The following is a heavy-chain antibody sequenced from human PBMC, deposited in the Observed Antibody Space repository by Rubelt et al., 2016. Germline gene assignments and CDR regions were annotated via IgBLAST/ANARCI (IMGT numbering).Heavy chain of an antibody. J-gene: IGHJ4*02. D-gene: IGHD5-24*01. V-gene: IGHV1-18*01. CDR2: ISAYNGNT. CDR3: ARERDDYGDY. CDR1: GYSFITYA. Sequence: QVQLVQSGAEMRKPGASVKVSCQTSGYSFITYAVNWVRQAPGQGLEWMGWISAYNGNTNYAQKLQGRVTRTTDTSTSTAYMELRSLRSDDTAVYYCARERDDYGDYWGQGTLVTVSS.